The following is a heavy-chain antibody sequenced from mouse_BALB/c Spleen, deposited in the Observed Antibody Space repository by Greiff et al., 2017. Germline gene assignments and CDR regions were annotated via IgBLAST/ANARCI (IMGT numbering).Heavy chain of an antibody. CDR3: ARPLPYDGYYYFDY. Sequence: EVKLVESGGDLVKPGGSLKLSCAASGFTFSSYGMSWVRQTPDKRLEWVATISSGGSYTYYPDSVKGRFTISRDNAKNTLYLQMSSLKSEDTAMYYCARPLPYDGYYYFDYWGQGTTLTVSS. CDR1: GFTFSSYG. D-gene: IGHD2-3*01. J-gene: IGHJ2*01. CDR2: ISSGGSYT. V-gene: IGHV5-6*01.